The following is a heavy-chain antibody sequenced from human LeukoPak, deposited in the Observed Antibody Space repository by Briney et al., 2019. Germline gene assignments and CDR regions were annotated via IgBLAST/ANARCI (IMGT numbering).Heavy chain of an antibody. D-gene: IGHD1-26*01. CDR2: WEN. V-gene: IGHV4-61*01. J-gene: IGHJ4*02. CDR1: GGSVSSGPYY. CDR3: ARETAERYRGSYFDY. Sequence: PSETLSLTCTVSGGSVSSGPYYWSWIRQPPGEGLEWIGWENNYNVSIKSRVIISVDRSKNQFSLTFISVTAADTAVYFCARETAERYRGSYFDYWGQGALVTVSS.